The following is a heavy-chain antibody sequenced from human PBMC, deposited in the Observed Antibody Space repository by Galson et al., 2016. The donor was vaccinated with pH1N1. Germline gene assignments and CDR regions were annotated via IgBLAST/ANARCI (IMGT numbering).Heavy chain of an antibody. D-gene: IGHD6-19*01. CDR1: GFTFDDYA. J-gene: IGHJ4*02. CDR2: ISWNSGSI. V-gene: IGHV3-9*01. CDR3: ARAHGYSSGWYDY. Sequence: SLRLSCAASGFTFDDYAMHWVRQVPGKGLEWVSGISWNSGSIGYADSVKGRFTISRDNAKNSLYPQMNSLRAEDTALYYCARAHGYSSGWYDYWGQGTLVTVSS.